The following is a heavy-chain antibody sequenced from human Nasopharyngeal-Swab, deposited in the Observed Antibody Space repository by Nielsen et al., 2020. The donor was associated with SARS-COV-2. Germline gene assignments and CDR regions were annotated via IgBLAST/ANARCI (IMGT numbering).Heavy chain of an antibody. J-gene: IGHJ4*02. V-gene: IGHV3-30*18. CDR1: GFTFSSYG. D-gene: IGHD6-13*01. CDR3: AKWLSIAAAYDY. Sequence: GESLKISCAASGFTFSSYGMHWVRQAPGKGLEWVAVISYDGSNKYYADSVKGRFTISRDNSKNTLYLQMNSLRAEDTAVYYCAKWLSIAAAYDYWGQGTLVTVSS. CDR2: ISYDGSNK.